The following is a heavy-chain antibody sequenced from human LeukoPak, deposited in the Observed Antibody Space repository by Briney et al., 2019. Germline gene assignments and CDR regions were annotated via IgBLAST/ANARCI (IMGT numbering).Heavy chain of an antibody. CDR2: ISGSGGTT. CDR1: GFTFSSYA. V-gene: IGHV3-23*01. Sequence: GGSLRLSCAASGFTFSSYAMSWVRQSPGKGLEWVSAISGSGGTTYYADYVKGRFTISRDNSKNTLYLQMNSLRAEDTAVYYCARDLSGVTGYTYGRGIDYWGQGTLVTVSS. D-gene: IGHD5-18*01. CDR3: ARDLSGVTGYTYGRGIDY. J-gene: IGHJ4*02.